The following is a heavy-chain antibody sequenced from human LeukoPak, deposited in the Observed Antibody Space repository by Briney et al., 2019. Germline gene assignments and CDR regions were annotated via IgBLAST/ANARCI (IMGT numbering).Heavy chain of an antibody. CDR3: ARDLGARGY. J-gene: IGHJ4*02. V-gene: IGHV3-21*01. D-gene: IGHD3-16*01. CDR2: TSSGGGVN. Sequence: GGSLRLSCAASGFTFSSDGLSWVRQAPGKRLEWLASTSSGGGVNFYADAVKGRFSISRDNGENSVYLQMNSLRAEDTAIYYCARDLGARGYWGQGTLVTVSS. CDR1: GFTFSSDG.